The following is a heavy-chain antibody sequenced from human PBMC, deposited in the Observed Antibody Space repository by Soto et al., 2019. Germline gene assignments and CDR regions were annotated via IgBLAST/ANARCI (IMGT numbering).Heavy chain of an antibody. D-gene: IGHD3-10*01. CDR3: AADRYYGSGSLTSYYFDY. J-gene: IGHJ4*02. CDR2: IVVGSGNT. V-gene: IGHV1-58*01. Sequence: SVKVSCKASGFTFTSSAVQWVRQARGQRLEWIGWIVVGSGNTNYAQKFQERVTITRDMSTSTAYMELSSLRSEDTAVYYCAADRYYGSGSLTSYYFDYWGQGTLVTVSS. CDR1: GFTFTSSA.